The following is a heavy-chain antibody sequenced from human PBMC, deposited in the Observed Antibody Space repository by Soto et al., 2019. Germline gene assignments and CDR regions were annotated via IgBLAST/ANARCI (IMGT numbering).Heavy chain of an antibody. V-gene: IGHV4-34*01. CDR2: INHSGST. Sequence: SETLSLTCAVYGGSFSAYSWTWIRQPPGKGLEWIGEINHSGSTNYNPSLKSRVTLSVDTSKNQFSLNLRAVTAADTAVYYCARGGIEYSSSSGQGYYYYMDVWGKGTTVTVSS. CDR1: GGSFSAYS. D-gene: IGHD6-6*01. J-gene: IGHJ6*03. CDR3: ARGGIEYSSSSGQGYYYYMDV.